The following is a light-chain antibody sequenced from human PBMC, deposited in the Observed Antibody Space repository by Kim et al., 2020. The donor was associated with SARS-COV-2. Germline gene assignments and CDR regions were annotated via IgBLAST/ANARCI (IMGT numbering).Light chain of an antibody. V-gene: IGLV2-14*03. Sequence: QSVLTQPASVAGSPGQSIIISCTGTGSDVGGYNYVSWYQQHPGKVPKLMIYDVNKRPSGVSNRFSGSKSGNTASLTISGLQAEDEADYYCVSYTLSGNYVFGIGTKVT. CDR3: VSYTLSGNYV. CDR1: GSDVGGYNY. J-gene: IGLJ1*01. CDR2: DVN.